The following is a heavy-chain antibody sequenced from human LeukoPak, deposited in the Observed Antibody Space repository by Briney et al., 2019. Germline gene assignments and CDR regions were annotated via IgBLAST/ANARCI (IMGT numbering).Heavy chain of an antibody. J-gene: IGHJ4*02. CDR1: GYTFTSYG. CDR3: AREGEVWFGESPRYYFDY. CDR2: ISAYNGNT. Sequence: ASVKVSCKASGYTFTSYGICWVRRAPGQGLEWMGWISAYNGNTNYAQKLQGRVTMTTDTSTSTAYMELRSLRSDDTAVYYCAREGEVWFGESPRYYFDYWGQGTLVTVSS. D-gene: IGHD3-10*01. V-gene: IGHV1-18*01.